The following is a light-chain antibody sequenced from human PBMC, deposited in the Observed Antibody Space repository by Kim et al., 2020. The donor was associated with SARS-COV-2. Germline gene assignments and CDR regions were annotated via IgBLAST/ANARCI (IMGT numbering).Light chain of an antibody. CDR1: NIGSKS. CDR2: YDS. CDR3: QVWDSSSDHRV. Sequence: SYELTQPPSVSVAPGKTARITCGGNNIGSKSVQWYQQKSGQAPVAVIYYDSDRPSGIPERFSGSNSGNTATLTISRVEAGDEADYYCQVWDSSSDHRVFGGGTKLTVL. J-gene: IGLJ3*02. V-gene: IGLV3-21*04.